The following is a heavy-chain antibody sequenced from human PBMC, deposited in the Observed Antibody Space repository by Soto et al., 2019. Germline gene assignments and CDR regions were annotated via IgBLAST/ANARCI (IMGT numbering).Heavy chain of an antibody. CDR1: GFTFSSYG. D-gene: IGHD3-3*01. CDR2: ISYDGSNK. V-gene: IGHV3-30*18. Sequence: GGSLRLSCAASGFTFSSYGMHWVRQAPGKGLEWVAVISYDGSNKYYADSVKGRFTISRDNSKNTLYLQMNSLRAEDTAVYYCAKDSLEWFPGYYYYGMDVWGQGTTVTVSS. J-gene: IGHJ6*02. CDR3: AKDSLEWFPGYYYYGMDV.